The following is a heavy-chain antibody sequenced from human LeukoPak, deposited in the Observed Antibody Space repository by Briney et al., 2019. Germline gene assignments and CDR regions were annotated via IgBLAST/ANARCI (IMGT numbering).Heavy chain of an antibody. CDR2: ISYDKSNK. D-gene: IGHD6-6*01. CDR1: GFIFTNYD. CDR3: ARDRAYSTSSLSN. J-gene: IGHJ4*02. Sequence: PGGSLRLSCAGSGFIFTNYDVHGVRQAPGKGLEWVALISYDKSNKYYADSVKGRFTISRDNSKNTLYLQMNSLRVEDTAVYYCARDRAYSTSSLSNWGQGTLVTVSS. V-gene: IGHV3-30*04.